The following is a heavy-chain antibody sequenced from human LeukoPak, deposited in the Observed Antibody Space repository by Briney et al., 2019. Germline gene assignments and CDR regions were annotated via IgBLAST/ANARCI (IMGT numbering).Heavy chain of an antibody. J-gene: IGHJ6*02. CDR1: GGSISSYY. Sequence: PSETLSLTCTVSGGSISSYYWNWIRQPAGKGLEWIGRIYTSGSTNYNPSLKSRVTMSVDTSKNQFSLKLSSVTAADTAVYYCARARGGGSYPYYYYYYGMDVWGQGTTVTVSS. D-gene: IGHD1-26*01. CDR3: ARARGGGSYPYYYYYYGMDV. V-gene: IGHV4-4*07. CDR2: IYTSGST.